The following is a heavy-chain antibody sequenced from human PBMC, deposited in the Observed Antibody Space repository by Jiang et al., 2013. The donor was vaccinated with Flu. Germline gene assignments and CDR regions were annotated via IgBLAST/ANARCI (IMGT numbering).Heavy chain of an antibody. V-gene: IGHV3-15*01. CDR1: GFTFSNAW. J-gene: IGHJ4*02. CDR3: TTDCGVTEDYSAY. CDR2: IKRETNGGTT. Sequence: QLVESGGGLLKPGGSLRLSCAASGFTFSNAWMSWVRQAPGKGLEWVGRIKRETNGGTTDYAAPVKGRFTISRDDSKNKLYLQMNDLKTEDTAVYYCTTDCGVTEDYSAYWGQGTL. D-gene: IGHD2-8*01.